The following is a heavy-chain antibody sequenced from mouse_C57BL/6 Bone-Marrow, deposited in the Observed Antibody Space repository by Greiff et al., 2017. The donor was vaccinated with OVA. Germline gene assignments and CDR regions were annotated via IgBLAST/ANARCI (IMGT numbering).Heavy chain of an antibody. CDR3: TRGYSNYYAMDY. CDR2: IDPETGGT. CDR1: GYTFTDYE. V-gene: IGHV1-15*01. J-gene: IGHJ4*01. Sequence: QVQLQQSGAELVRPGASVTLSCKASGYTFTDYEMHWVKQTPVHGLEWIGAIDPETGGTAYNQKVKGKAILTADKSSSTAYMELRSLTSEDSAVYSCTRGYSNYYAMDYWGQGTSVTVSS. D-gene: IGHD2-5*01.